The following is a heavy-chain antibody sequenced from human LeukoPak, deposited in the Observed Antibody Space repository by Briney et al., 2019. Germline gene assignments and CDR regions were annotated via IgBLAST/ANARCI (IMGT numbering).Heavy chain of an antibody. Sequence: GGSLRLSCAASGFTFSSYAMHWVRQAPGKGLEWVAVISYDGSNKYYADSVKGRFTISRDNSQNTLYVQMNSLRAEDTAVYYCAKDRGDNSAWYSRDGFDMWGQGTMVTVSS. CDR3: AKDRGDNSAWYSRDGFDM. V-gene: IGHV3-30-3*01. CDR1: GFTFSSYA. J-gene: IGHJ3*02. CDR2: ISYDGSNK. D-gene: IGHD6-19*01.